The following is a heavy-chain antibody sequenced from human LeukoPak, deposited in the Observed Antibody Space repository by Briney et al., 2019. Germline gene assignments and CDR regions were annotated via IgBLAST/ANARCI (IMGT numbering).Heavy chain of an antibody. CDR3: AKDRGGSHYYFDY. CDR2: INPNDGST. J-gene: IGHJ4*02. V-gene: IGHV1-46*01. D-gene: IGHD2-15*01. CDR1: GYTFTSYY. Sequence: DSVKVSCKASGYTFTSYYMNWVRQAPGQGLEWMGIINPNDGSTSYAQKFQGRATMTRDTSTSTVYMVLSSLRSEDTAVYYCAKDRGGSHYYFDYWGQGTLVTVSS.